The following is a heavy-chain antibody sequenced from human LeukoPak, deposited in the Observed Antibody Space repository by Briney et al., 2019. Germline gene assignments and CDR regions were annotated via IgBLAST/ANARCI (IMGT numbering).Heavy chain of an antibody. D-gene: IGHD1-26*01. CDR2: IYPGDSDT. CDR1: GYSFTSYW. J-gene: IGHJ4*02. Sequence: GESLQISFKGSGYSFTSYWIGWVRRMPGKGREWMGIIYPGDSDTRYSPSFQGQVTISADKSISTAYLQWSSLKASDTAMYYCARLVMVGATDYWGQGTLVTVSS. V-gene: IGHV5-51*01. CDR3: ARLVMVGATDY.